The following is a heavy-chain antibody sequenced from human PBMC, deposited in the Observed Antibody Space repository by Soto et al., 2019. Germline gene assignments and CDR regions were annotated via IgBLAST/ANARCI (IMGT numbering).Heavy chain of an antibody. CDR3: ASVTRTCISTSCYRYYYGMDV. J-gene: IGHJ6*02. CDR1: GGSISSYY. D-gene: IGHD2-2*02. Sequence: SETLSVTCTVSGGSISSYYWSWIRQPPGKGLEWIGYIYYSGSTNYNPSLKSRVTISVDTSKNQFSLKLSSVTAADTAVYYCASVTRTCISTSCYRYYYGMDVWGQGTTVTVSS. CDR2: IYYSGST. V-gene: IGHV4-59*01.